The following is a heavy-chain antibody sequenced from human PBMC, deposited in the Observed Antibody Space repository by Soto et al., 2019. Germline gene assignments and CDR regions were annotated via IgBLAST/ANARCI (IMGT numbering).Heavy chain of an antibody. CDR2: ISGSGGST. J-gene: IGHJ6*02. CDR1: GFTFSSYG. D-gene: IGHD6-13*01. CDR3: AKESGYWSGVGMDV. Sequence: AGGSLRLSCAASGFTFSSYGMSWVRQAPGKGLEWVSAISGSGGSTYYADSVKGRFTISRDNSKNTLYLQMNSLRAEDTAVYYCAKESGYWSGVGMDVWGQGTTVTVSS. V-gene: IGHV3-23*01.